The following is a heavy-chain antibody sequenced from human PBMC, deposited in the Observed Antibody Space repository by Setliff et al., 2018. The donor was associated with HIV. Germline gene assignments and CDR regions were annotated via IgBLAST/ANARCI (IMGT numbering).Heavy chain of an antibody. J-gene: IGHJ6*03. CDR3: ARVSYDYASYYMDV. CDR1: GYSISSGYY. V-gene: IGHV4-38-2*01. CDR2: IYQSGST. D-gene: IGHD3-16*01. Sequence: SETLSLTCAVSGYSISSGYYWGWIRQPPGKGLEWIGTIYQSGSTYYNPSLKSRVTISLDTSKNQFSLKLSSVTAADTAVYYCARVSYDYASYYMDVWGKGTTVTDSS.